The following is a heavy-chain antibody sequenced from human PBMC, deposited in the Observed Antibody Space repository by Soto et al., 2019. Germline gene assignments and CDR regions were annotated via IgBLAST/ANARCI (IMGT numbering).Heavy chain of an antibody. D-gene: IGHD3-10*01. Sequence: EGQLLQSGGGLVEPGESLRLSCAASGFTFSSSGMSWVRQAPGKGLEWVSSISSRGDYRYYADSAKGRFTIPRDNSKNTLYLQMSSLTAEDTALYYCASHGGFEFWCQGTMVAVSS. CDR2: ISSRGDYR. CDR1: GFTFSSSG. V-gene: IGHV3-23*01. CDR3: ASHGGFEF. J-gene: IGHJ3*01.